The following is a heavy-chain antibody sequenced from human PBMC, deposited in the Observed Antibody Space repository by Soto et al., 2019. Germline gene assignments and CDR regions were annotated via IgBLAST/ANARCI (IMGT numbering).Heavy chain of an antibody. CDR1: GFTFSSYG. Sequence: QVQLVESGGGVVQPGRSLRLSCAASGFTFSSYGLHWVRQAPGRGLEWVAVIWYDGSSQYYADSVKGRFTISRDNSKNTVYLQINSLRAEDTAVYYCARDSGSSSGHGMDVWGPGTTVTVS. CDR2: IWYDGSSQ. CDR3: ARDSGSSSGHGMDV. D-gene: IGHD6-6*01. J-gene: IGHJ6*02. V-gene: IGHV3-33*01.